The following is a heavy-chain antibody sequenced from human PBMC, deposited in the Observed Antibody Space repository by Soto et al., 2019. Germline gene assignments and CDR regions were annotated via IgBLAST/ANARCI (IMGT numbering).Heavy chain of an antibody. V-gene: IGHV3-21*06. J-gene: IGHJ6*02. Sequence: QLVESGGGLVKPGGSLRLSCSASGFTFSDENMSWVRQVPGKGLEWVSGISGGGSYIFYADSVHGRFSISRDNPKNSLFLEMNSLRVEDTAVYYCARDSDCHNTSCFFPPHVWGQGTTVTVSS. D-gene: IGHD2-2*01. CDR1: GFTFSDEN. CDR2: ISGGGSYI. CDR3: ARDSDCHNTSCFFPPHV.